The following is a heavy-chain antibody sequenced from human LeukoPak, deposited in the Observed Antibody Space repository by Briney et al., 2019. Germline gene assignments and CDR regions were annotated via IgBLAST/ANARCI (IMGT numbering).Heavy chain of an antibody. Sequence: ASVKVSCKASGGTFSSYAISWVRQAPGQGLEWMGGIIPIFGTANYAQKFQGRVTITADESTSTAYMELRSLRSDDTAVYYCARAGSYGFDYWGQGTLVTVSS. CDR3: ARAGSYGFDY. V-gene: IGHV1-69*01. D-gene: IGHD3-10*01. CDR2: IIPIFGTA. J-gene: IGHJ4*02. CDR1: GGTFSSYA.